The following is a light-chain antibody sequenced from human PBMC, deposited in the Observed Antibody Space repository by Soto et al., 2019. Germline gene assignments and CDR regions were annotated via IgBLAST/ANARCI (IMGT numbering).Light chain of an antibody. CDR1: SSNIGAGYD. Sequence: QSVLTQPPSVSGAPGQRVTISCTGSSSNIGAGYDIHWYQQLPGTAPKLLMYGNSNRPSGVPDRSSGSKSGTSASLAITGLQAEDEADYYCLSYDSGLSGYVFGTGTKLTVL. CDR3: LSYDSGLSGYV. CDR2: GNS. J-gene: IGLJ1*01. V-gene: IGLV1-40*01.